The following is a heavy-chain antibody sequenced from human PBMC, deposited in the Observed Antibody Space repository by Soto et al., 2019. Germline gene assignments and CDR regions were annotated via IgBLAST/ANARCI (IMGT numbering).Heavy chain of an antibody. Sequence: EVQLLESGGGLVQPGGSRTLSCAASGLFFSAYAMAWARRAPGKGLEWVSAISGSGNHAYYADSVKGRFTISRDNSKNMVYLEMNSLRADDTAVYYCGNWVKGSNVDFDYWGRGTLVTVSS. D-gene: IGHD6-13*01. CDR1: GLFFSAYA. J-gene: IGHJ4*02. CDR2: ISGSGNHA. CDR3: GNWVKGSNVDFDY. V-gene: IGHV3-23*01.